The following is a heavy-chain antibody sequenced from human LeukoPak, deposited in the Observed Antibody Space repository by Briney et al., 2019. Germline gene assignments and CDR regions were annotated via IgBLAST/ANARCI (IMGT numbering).Heavy chain of an antibody. V-gene: IGHV3-11*01. CDR2: ISSSGSTI. CDR3: ARVTIFGVVIIGYYGMDV. J-gene: IGHJ6*02. D-gene: IGHD3-3*01. Sequence: GGSLRLSCAASGFTFSDYYMSWIRQAPGKGLEWVSYISSSGSTIYYADSVKGRFTISRDNAKNSLYLQMNSLRAEDTAVYYCARVTIFGVVIIGYYGMDVWGQGTTVTVSS. CDR1: GFTFSDYY.